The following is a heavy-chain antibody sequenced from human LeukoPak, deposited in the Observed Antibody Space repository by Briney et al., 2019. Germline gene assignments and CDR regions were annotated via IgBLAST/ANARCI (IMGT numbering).Heavy chain of an antibody. V-gene: IGHV3-66*01. Sequence: PGGSLRLSCAASGFTVSTNYMNWVRQAPGKGLEWVSVIHSGGNTYYSDSVKGRFTISRDNSKNTMYLQMNSLRVEDTAVYYCARALLYGAQGGYWGQGPLVTVPS. CDR3: ARALLYGAQGGY. CDR1: GFTVSTNY. CDR2: IHSGGNT. D-gene: IGHD4-17*01. J-gene: IGHJ4*02.